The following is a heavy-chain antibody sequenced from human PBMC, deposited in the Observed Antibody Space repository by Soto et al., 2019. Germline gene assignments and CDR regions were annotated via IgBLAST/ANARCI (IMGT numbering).Heavy chain of an antibody. J-gene: IGHJ3*02. V-gene: IGHV1-46*03. CDR2: LNPSGGST. D-gene: IGHD2-21*01. CDR3: ARTYSTAFDI. Sequence: ASVKVSCKASGYTFTSDFMHWVRQAPGQGLEWMGILNPSGGSTSYPQKFQGRLTMTRDTSTSTVYMELSSLRSEDTAVYYCARTYSTAFDIWGQGTMVTVSS. CDR1: GYTFTSDF.